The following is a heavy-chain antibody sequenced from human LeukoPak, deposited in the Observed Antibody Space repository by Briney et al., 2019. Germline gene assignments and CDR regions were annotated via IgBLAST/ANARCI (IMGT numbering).Heavy chain of an antibody. CDR2: ISSSSSYI. CDR3: ARDLDYDFWSGYYMGVNWFDP. CDR1: GFTFSSYS. V-gene: IGHV3-21*01. J-gene: IGHJ5*02. Sequence: GGSLRLSCAASGFTFSSYSMTWVRQAPGKGLEWVSSISSSSSYIYYADSVKGRFTISRDNAKNSLYLQMNSLRAEDTAVYYCARDLDYDFWSGYYMGVNWFDPWGQGTLVTVSS. D-gene: IGHD3-3*01.